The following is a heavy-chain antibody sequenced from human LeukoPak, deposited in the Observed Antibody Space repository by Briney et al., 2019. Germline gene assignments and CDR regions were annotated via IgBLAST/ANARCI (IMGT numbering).Heavy chain of an antibody. CDR1: GFTFSTYW. D-gene: IGHD4-11*01. Sequence: GGSLRLSCAASGFTFSTYWIHWVRQDPGKRLVWVSRINTDETRTAYADSVKGRFTITRYNAKNTVYLQMNSLRAEDTAVYYCGRGGDDYSKIEGVAYSGERAPVTVSS. CDR2: INTDETRT. J-gene: IGHJ4*02. V-gene: IGHV3-74*03. CDR3: GRGGDDYSKIEGVAY.